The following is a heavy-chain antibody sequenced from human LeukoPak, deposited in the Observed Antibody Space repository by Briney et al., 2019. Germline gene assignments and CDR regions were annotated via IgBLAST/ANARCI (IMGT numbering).Heavy chain of an antibody. CDR1: GFTVSSNY. V-gene: IGHV3-66*01. CDR3: ARDGSSYGFWSGSPGRYYYYGMDV. J-gene: IGHJ6*02. D-gene: IGHD3-3*01. Sequence: PGGSLRLSCAASGFTVSSNYMSWVRQAPGKGLEWVSVIYSGGSTYYADSVKGRFTISRDNSKNTLYLQMNSLRAEDTAVYYCARDGSSYGFWSGSPGRYYYYGMDVWGQGTTVTVSS. CDR2: IYSGGST.